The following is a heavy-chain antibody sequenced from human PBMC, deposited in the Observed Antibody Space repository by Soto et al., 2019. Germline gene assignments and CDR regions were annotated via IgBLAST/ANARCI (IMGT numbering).Heavy chain of an antibody. CDR2: ISGFNGQT. CDR3: ARVDPRGVAVVRDY. D-gene: IGHD3-10*01. CDR1: GNTFASHG. Sequence: QVKLVQSGPEVKKPGASVKVSCKASGNTFASHGFSWVRQAPGQGLEWMGWISGFNGQTNYALKFQGRVTLTTDTSTCTAYMELRSLRSDDTGVYFFARVDPRGVAVVRDYWGQGTLFTVSS. V-gene: IGHV1-18*01. J-gene: IGHJ4*02.